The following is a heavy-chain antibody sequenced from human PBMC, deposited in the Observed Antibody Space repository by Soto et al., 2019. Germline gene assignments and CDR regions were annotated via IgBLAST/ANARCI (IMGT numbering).Heavy chain of an antibody. V-gene: IGHV3-7*01. Sequence: EVQLVGSGGGLVQPGGSLRLSCAASGFTFRNYWMSWVRQAPGKGLEWVANIKQDGTEKNYVDSVRGRFTISRDNAKNSLDLQMNSLTAEDTAVYYCASVAIRGQGTLVTVSS. D-gene: IGHD5-12*01. CDR2: IKQDGTEK. J-gene: IGHJ4*02. CDR1: GFTFRNYW. CDR3: ASVAI.